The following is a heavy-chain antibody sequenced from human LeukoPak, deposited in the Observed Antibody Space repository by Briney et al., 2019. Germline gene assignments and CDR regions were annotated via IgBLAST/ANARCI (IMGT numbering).Heavy chain of an antibody. CDR1: GFTFSSYG. Sequence: GGSLRLSCAASGFTFSSYGMNWVRQAPGKGLEWVAVIWYDESNQYYADSVKGRFTISRDNAKNTLYLQMNSLRADDTAVYYCATDLTGPEDYWGQGTLVTVSS. CDR3: ATDLTGPEDY. CDR2: IWYDESNQ. V-gene: IGHV3-33*03. J-gene: IGHJ4*02.